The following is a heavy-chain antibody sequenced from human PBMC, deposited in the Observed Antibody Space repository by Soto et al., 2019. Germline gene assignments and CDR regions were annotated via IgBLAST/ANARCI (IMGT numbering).Heavy chain of an antibody. J-gene: IGHJ5*02. D-gene: IGHD5-12*01. Sequence: QVQLQESGPGLVKPSQTLSLTCTVSGGSISSGGYYWSWIRQHPGKDLEWIGYIYYSGSTYYNPSLKSRVTISVDTSKNQFSLKQSSVTATDTAVYYCAREEGGGYDHRWFDPWGQGTLVTVSS. CDR1: GGSISSGGYY. CDR2: IYYSGST. CDR3: AREEGGGYDHRWFDP. V-gene: IGHV4-31*03.